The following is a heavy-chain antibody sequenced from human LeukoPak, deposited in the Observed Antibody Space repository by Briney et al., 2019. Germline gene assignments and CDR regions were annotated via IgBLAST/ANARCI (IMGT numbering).Heavy chain of an antibody. CDR2: IWYDGSNK. CDR3: ATGRGYSYY. J-gene: IGHJ4*02. V-gene: IGHV3-33*01. D-gene: IGHD5-18*01. Sequence: PGRSLRLSCAASGFTFSSYGMHWVRQAPGKGLEWVAVIWYDGSNKYYADSVKGRFTISRDNSKNTLYLQMNSLRAEDTAVYYCATGRGYSYYWGQGTLVTVSS. CDR1: GFTFSSYG.